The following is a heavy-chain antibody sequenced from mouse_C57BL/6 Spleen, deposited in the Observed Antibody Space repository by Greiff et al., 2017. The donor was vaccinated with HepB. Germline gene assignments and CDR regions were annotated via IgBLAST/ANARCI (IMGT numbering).Heavy chain of an antibody. D-gene: IGHD1-1*01. CDR2: IWGDGST. Sequence: QVQLKESGPGLVAPSQSLSITCTVSGFSLTSYGVSWVRQPPGKGLEWLGVIWGDGSTNYHSALISSLSISKDNSKTQVFLKLNSLQTDDTAAYYCAKPGYYYGSSYEYFDVWGTGTTVTVSS. CDR3: AKPGYYYGSSYEYFDV. J-gene: IGHJ1*03. V-gene: IGHV2-3*01. CDR1: GFSLTSYG.